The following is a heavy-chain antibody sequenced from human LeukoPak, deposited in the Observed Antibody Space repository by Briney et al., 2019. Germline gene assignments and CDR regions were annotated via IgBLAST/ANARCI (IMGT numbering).Heavy chain of an antibody. V-gene: IGHV4-34*01. CDR3: ARAGSGSRRYYYYYMDV. CDR2: INHSGST. J-gene: IGHJ6*03. D-gene: IGHD3-10*01. CDR1: GGSFSGYY. Sequence: SETLSLTCAVYGGSFSGYYWSWIRQPPGKGLEWIGEINHSGSTNYNPSLKSRVTISVDTSKNQFSLKLSSVTAADTAVYYCARAGSGSRRYYYYYMDVWGKGTTVTISS.